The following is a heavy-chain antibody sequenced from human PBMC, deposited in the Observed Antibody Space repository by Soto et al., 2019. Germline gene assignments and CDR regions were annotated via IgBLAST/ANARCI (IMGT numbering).Heavy chain of an antibody. J-gene: IGHJ6*02. Sequence: ASVKVSCKISGGTFSSYSFSWVRQGPGQGLEWMGGITPIFRTTNYTQKFQGRVTITADGPTNTAFMELSSLRSEDTAVYFCARVRSTYDSSGWHYFHYGMDVWGQGTTVTVSS. CDR1: GGTFSSYS. CDR3: ARVRSTYDSSGWHYFHYGMDV. CDR2: ITPIFRTT. D-gene: IGHD3-22*01. V-gene: IGHV1-69*13.